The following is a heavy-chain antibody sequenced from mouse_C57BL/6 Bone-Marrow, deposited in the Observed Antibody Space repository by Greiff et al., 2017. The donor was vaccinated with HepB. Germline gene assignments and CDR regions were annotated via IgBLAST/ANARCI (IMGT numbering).Heavy chain of an antibody. D-gene: IGHD1-1*01. CDR3: ARTPDYYGRGMDY. CDR2: IDPSDSET. Sequence: VQLKQPGAELVRPGSSVKLSCKASGYTFTSYWMHWVKQRPIQGLEWIGNIDPSDSETHYNQKFKDKATLTVDKSSSTAYMQLSSLTSEDSAVYYCARTPDYYGRGMDYWGQGTSVTVSS. V-gene: IGHV1-52*01. CDR1: GYTFTSYW. J-gene: IGHJ4*01.